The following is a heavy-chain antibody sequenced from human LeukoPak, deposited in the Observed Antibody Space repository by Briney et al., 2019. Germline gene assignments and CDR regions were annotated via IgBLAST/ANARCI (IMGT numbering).Heavy chain of an antibody. J-gene: IGHJ5*02. D-gene: IGHD1-14*01. Sequence: SETLSLTCAVYGGSFGGYYWSWIRQPPGKGLEWIGEINHSGSTNYNPSLKSRVTISVDTSKNQFSLKLSSVTAADTAVYYCARPDRRFGREFDPWGQGTLVTVSS. CDR3: ARPDRRFGREFDP. CDR2: INHSGST. V-gene: IGHV4-34*01. CDR1: GGSFGGYY.